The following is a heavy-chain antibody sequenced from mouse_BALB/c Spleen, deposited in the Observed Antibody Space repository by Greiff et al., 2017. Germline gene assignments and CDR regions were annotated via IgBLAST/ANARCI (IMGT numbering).Heavy chain of an antibody. J-gene: IGHJ2*01. D-gene: IGHD1-1*01. CDR1: GYAFSSYW. CDR3: ARWGTVVGNYFDY. CDR2: IYPGDGDT. Sequence: QVQLQQSGAELVRPGSSVKISCKASGYAFSSYWMNWVKQRPGQGLEWIGQIYPGDGDTNYNGKFKGKATLTADKSSSTAYMQLSSLTSEDSAVYFCARWGTVVGNYFDYWGQGTTLTVSS. V-gene: IGHV1-80*01.